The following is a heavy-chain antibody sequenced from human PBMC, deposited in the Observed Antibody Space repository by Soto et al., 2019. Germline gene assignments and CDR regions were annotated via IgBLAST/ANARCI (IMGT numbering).Heavy chain of an antibody. CDR1: GFTFRDYY. J-gene: IGHJ4*02. V-gene: IGHV3-11*05. CDR2: MSGSSSHI. D-gene: IGHD3-10*01. Sequence: QVQLVESGGGLVKPGGSLRLSCAASGFTFRDYYMKWIRQAPGKGLEWVSYMSGSSSHINYADSVKGRFTTSRDNAKNSLFLQMNDLRAEDTAVYYCARPRIDSESFYSDFDYWGQRTLVTVSS. CDR3: ARPRIDSESFYSDFDY.